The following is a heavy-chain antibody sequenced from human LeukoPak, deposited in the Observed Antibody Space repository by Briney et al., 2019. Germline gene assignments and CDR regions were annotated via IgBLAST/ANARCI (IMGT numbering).Heavy chain of an antibody. V-gene: IGHV3-9*01. CDR3: AKDVGGNLKGNRFDT. D-gene: IGHD1-14*01. Sequence: GGSLRLSCAASGFTFDDYAMHWVRQAPGKGLEWVSSISWNSGTIAYADSVKGRFTISRDSAKNSLYLQMNSLRAEDTALYYCAKDVGGNLKGNRFDTWGQGTQVTVSS. CDR2: ISWNSGTI. J-gene: IGHJ5*02. CDR1: GFTFDDYA.